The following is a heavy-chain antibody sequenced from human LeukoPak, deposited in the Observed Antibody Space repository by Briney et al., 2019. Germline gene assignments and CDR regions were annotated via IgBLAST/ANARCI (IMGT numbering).Heavy chain of an antibody. J-gene: IGHJ4*02. V-gene: IGHV3-30-3*01. Sequence: GGSLRLSCAASGFTFSSYAMHWVRQAPGKGLEWVAVISYDGSNKYYADSVKGRFTISRDNSKNTLYLQMNSLRAEDTAVYYCARGYRGSSWYSDYWGQGTLVTVSS. CDR3: ARGYRGSSWYSDY. CDR2: ISYDGSNK. CDR1: GFTFSSYA. D-gene: IGHD6-13*01.